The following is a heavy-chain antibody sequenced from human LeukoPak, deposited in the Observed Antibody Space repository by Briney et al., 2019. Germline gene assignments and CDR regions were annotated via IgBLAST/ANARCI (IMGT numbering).Heavy chain of an antibody. J-gene: IGHJ4*02. CDR1: GFTFSSYS. V-gene: IGHV3-21*01. CDR3: GRGLYDWGYFDY. CDR2: ISSSSSYL. D-gene: IGHD1-20*01. Sequence: GGSLRLSCAASGFTFSSYSMNWVRQAPGKGLDWVSSISSSSSYLYYADSVKGRFTISRDNAKNSLYLQMNSLRAEDTAVYYCGRGLYDWGYFDYWGQGTLVTVSS.